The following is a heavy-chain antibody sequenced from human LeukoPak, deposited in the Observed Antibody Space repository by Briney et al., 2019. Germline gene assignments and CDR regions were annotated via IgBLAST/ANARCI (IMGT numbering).Heavy chain of an antibody. D-gene: IGHD3-9*01. J-gene: IGHJ4*02. CDR3: ARILTGYDAFDY. Sequence: SVKVSCKASGGTFSSYAISWVRQAPGQGLEWMGGIIPIFGTANYAQKFQGRVTITTDESTSTAYMELSSLRSGDTAVYYCARILTGYDAFDYWGQGTLVTVSS. CDR2: IIPIFGTA. V-gene: IGHV1-69*05. CDR1: GGTFSSYA.